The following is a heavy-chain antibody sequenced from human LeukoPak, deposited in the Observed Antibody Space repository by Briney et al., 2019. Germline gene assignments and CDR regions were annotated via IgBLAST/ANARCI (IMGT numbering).Heavy chain of an antibody. Sequence: SETLSLTCSVSGYSISSGYYWGWIRQPPGKGLEWIGSIYHSGNTYYNPSLKSRVTISVDTSKNQFSLTLSSVTAADTAVYYCARGGANWGLYWYFDLWGRGTLVTVSS. J-gene: IGHJ2*01. D-gene: IGHD7-27*01. CDR3: ARGGANWGLYWYFDL. V-gene: IGHV4-38-2*02. CDR2: IYHSGNT. CDR1: GYSISSGYY.